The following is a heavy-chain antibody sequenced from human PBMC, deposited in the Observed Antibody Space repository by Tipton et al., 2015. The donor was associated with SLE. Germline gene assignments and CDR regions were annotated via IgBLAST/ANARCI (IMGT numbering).Heavy chain of an antibody. D-gene: IGHD6-19*01. V-gene: IGHV4-61*01. J-gene: IGHJ4*02. CDR1: GGSVSSGSYY. CDR3: ARAGGQWLVLG. CDR2: IYYSGST. Sequence: TLSLTCTVSGGSVSSGSYYWSWIRQPPGKGLEWIGYIYYSGSTNYNPSLTSRVTISVDTSKNQFSLKLSSVTAADTALYYCARAGGQWLVLGWGQGTLVTVSS.